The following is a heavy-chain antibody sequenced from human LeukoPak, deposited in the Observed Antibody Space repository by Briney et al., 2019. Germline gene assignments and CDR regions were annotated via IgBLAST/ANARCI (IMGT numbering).Heavy chain of an antibody. CDR3: ARDRRYYGSGSYFGSSWFDP. V-gene: IGHV3-33*01. CDR1: GFTFSSYG. J-gene: IGHJ5*02. CDR2: IWYDGSNK. Sequence: GGPLRLSCAASGFTFSSYGMHWVRQAPGKGLEWVAVIWYDGSNKYYADSVKGRFTISRDNSKNTLYLQMNSLRAEDTAVYYCARDRRYYGSGSYFGSSWFDPWGQGTLVTVSS. D-gene: IGHD3-10*01.